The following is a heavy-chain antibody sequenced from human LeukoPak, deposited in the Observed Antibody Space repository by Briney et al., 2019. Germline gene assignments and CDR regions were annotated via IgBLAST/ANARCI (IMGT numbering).Heavy chain of an antibody. CDR3: VSPSGDSCYSMYRHFDL. CDR1: GFTFTTYW. J-gene: IGHJ2*01. D-gene: IGHD2-15*01. V-gene: IGHV3-7*01. Sequence: PGGSLRLSCAASGFTFTTYWMSWVRQAPGKGLEWVAKIKQDGSEKYYVDSVKGRFTISRDNAENSLFLQMNSLRVEDTAVYYCVSPSGDSCYSMYRHFDLWGRGSLVTVSS. CDR2: IKQDGSEK.